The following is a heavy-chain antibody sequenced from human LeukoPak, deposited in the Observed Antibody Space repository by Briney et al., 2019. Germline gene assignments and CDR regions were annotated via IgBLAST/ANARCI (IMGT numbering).Heavy chain of an antibody. CDR3: AKGPYSGSYFNYFDY. CDR2: ISWNSGSI. V-gene: IGHV3-9*01. CDR1: GFTFDDYA. D-gene: IGHD1-26*01. Sequence: GGSLRLSCAASGFTFDDYAMHWVRQAPGKGLEWVSGISWNSGSISYADSVKGRFTISRDNAKNSLYLQMNSLRAEDTALYYCAKGPYSGSYFNYFDYWGQGNLVTVSS. J-gene: IGHJ4*02.